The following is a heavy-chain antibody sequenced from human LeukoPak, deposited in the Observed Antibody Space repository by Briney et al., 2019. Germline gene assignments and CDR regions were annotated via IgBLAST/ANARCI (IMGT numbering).Heavy chain of an antibody. Sequence: ASVKVSCKASGYTFTSYGIGWVRQAPGQGLEWMGWIYSYNGKTNYAQNFQGRVTLTTDTSTTAAYMELKSLRSDDTAVYYCARDKQLDWAHYYYYYMGVWGKGTTVTVSS. J-gene: IGHJ6*03. CDR1: GYTFTSYG. V-gene: IGHV1-18*01. CDR2: IYSYNGKT. D-gene: IGHD1-1*01. CDR3: ARDKQLDWAHYYYYYMGV.